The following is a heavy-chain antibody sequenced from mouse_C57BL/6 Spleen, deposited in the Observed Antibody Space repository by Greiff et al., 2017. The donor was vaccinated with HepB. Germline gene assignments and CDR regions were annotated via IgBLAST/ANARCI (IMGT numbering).Heavy chain of an antibody. D-gene: IGHD2-4*01. Sequence: EVQLQESGPGLVKPSQSLSLTCSVTGYSITSGYYWNWIRQFPGNKLEWMGYISYDGSNNYNPSLKNRISITRDTSKNQFFLKLNSVTTEDTATYYCARFYDYDPFYWYFDVWGTGTTVTVSS. V-gene: IGHV3-6*01. CDR2: ISYDGSN. CDR3: ARFYDYDPFYWYFDV. J-gene: IGHJ1*03. CDR1: GYSITSGYY.